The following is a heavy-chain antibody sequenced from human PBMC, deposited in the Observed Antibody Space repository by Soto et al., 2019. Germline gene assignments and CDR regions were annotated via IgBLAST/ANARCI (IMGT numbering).Heavy chain of an antibody. V-gene: IGHV3-23*01. CDR1: GFTFSSYA. CDR2: ISGSGGST. J-gene: IGHJ5*02. D-gene: IGHD6-13*01. CDR3: AKDREAAAGGNWFDP. Sequence: EVQLLESGGGLVQPGGSLRLSCAASGFTFSSYAMTWVRQAPGKGLEWVSAISGSGGSTYYADSVKGRFTISRDNSKNTLYLQMNGLRAEDTAVYYCAKDREAAAGGNWFDPWGQGTLVTVSS.